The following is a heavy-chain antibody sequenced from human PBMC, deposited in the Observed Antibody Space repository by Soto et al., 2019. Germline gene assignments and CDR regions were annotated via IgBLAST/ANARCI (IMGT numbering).Heavy chain of an antibody. CDR1: GFTFSSYA. D-gene: IGHD3-10*01. Sequence: GGSLRLSCAASGFTFSSYAMSWVRQAPGKGLEWVSAISGSGGSTYYADSVKGRFTISRDNSKNTLYLQMNSLRAEDTAVYYCANSEGSVWFGEFSIIWKIDYWGQGTLVTVSS. CDR3: ANSEGSVWFGEFSIIWKIDY. J-gene: IGHJ4*02. CDR2: ISGSGGST. V-gene: IGHV3-23*01.